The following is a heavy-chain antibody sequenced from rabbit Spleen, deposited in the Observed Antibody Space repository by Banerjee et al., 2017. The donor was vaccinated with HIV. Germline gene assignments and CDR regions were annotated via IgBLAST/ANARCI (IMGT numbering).Heavy chain of an antibody. CDR3: ARGIAYGFSGDAYPPYAMDL. V-gene: IGHV1S40*01. CDR2: INSGGGGT. J-gene: IGHJ6*01. Sequence: QSLEESGGDLVKPGASLTLTCTASGFSFSTSYWMCWVRQAPGKGLEWIGYINSGGGGTDYASWAKGRFTISKTSSTTVTLQMTSLTAADTATYLCARGIAYGFSGDAYPPYAMDLWGPGTLVTVS. D-gene: IGHD6-1*01. CDR1: GFSFSTSYW.